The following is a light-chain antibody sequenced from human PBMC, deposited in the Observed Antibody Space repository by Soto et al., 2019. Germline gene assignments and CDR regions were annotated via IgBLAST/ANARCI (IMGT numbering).Light chain of an antibody. CDR2: EDT. J-gene: IGLJ2*01. CDR3: SSYAGSTTYVV. Sequence: QSALTQPASVSGSSGQSITISCTGTSSDVGSYNLVSWYQQHPGKAPKLMIYEDTKRPSGVSNRFSGSKSGNTASLTISGLQAEDEADYYCSSYAGSTTYVVFGGGTKLTVL. V-gene: IGLV2-23*01. CDR1: SSDVGSYNL.